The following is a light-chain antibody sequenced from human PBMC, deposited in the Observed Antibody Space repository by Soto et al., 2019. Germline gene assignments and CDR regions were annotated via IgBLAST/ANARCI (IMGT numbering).Light chain of an antibody. Sequence: EIVMTQSPATLSVSPGERATLSCRASQSVSSNLAWYQQKPGQPPRLLIYGASTRATGIPARFSGSGSGTEFTLTISSLQSEDFAVYYCQQYNNWPLWTFGQGTNVEIK. J-gene: IGKJ1*01. CDR3: QQYNNWPLWT. CDR2: GAS. CDR1: QSVSSN. V-gene: IGKV3-15*01.